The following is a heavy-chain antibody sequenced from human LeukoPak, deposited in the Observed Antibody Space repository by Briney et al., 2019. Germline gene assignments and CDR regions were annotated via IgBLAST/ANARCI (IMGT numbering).Heavy chain of an antibody. CDR2: IYSSGST. Sequence: SETLSLTCTVSSDSISSYYWSWIRQPPGKGLEWIGYIYSSGSTNYNPSLKSRVTISVDTSKNQLSLKLSSVTAADTAVYYCARHDNAWFDPWGQGTLVTVSS. CDR1: SDSISSYY. J-gene: IGHJ5*02. D-gene: IGHD1-1*01. V-gene: IGHV4-4*09. CDR3: ARHDNAWFDP.